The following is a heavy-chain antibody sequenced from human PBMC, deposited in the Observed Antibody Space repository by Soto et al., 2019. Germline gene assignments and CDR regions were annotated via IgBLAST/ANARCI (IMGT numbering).Heavy chain of an antibody. CDR1: GFTFSSHA. V-gene: IGHV3-23*01. Sequence: GGSLRLSCAASGFTFSSHAMSWVRQAPGKGLEWVSAISGSGGSTYYADSVKGRFTISRDNSKNTLYLQMNSLRVEDTAVYYCAKEMLEGLELTFSYYGMDGWGQGTTVTVSS. CDR2: ISGSGGST. CDR3: AKEMLEGLELTFSYYGMDG. J-gene: IGHJ6*02. D-gene: IGHD3-3*02.